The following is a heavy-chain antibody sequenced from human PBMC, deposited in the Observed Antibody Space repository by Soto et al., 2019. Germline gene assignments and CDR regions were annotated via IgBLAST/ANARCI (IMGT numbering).Heavy chain of an antibody. Sequence: ASVKVSCKASGYTFTGYYMHWVRQAPGQGLEWMGWINPNSGGTNYAQKFQGWVTMTRDTSISTAYMELSRLRSDDTAVYYCAXGGYSGYEGAGDDAFDIWGQGTMVTVSS. CDR3: AXGGYSGYEGAGDDAFDI. J-gene: IGHJ3*02. D-gene: IGHD5-12*01. CDR2: INPNSGGT. V-gene: IGHV1-2*04. CDR1: GYTFTGYY.